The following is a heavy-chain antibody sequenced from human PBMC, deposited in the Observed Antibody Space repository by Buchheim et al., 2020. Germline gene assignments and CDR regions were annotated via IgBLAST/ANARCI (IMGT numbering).Heavy chain of an antibody. Sequence: QVQLQQWGAGLLKPSETLSLTCAVYGGSFSGYYWSWIRQPPGKGLEWIGEINHSGSTNYNPSLKSRVPISVDTSKNQFSLTLSSVTAADTAVYYCARGTLAPDSSGSPYYFDYWGQGTL. V-gene: IGHV4-34*01. CDR2: INHSGST. CDR3: ARGTLAPDSSGSPYYFDY. CDR1: GGSFSGYY. J-gene: IGHJ4*02. D-gene: IGHD3-22*01.